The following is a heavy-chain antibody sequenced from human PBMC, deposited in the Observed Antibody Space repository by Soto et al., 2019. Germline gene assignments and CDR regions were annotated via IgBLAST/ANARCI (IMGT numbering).Heavy chain of an antibody. CDR3: ARVPSLRGVNYFDP. Sequence: SETLSLTCTVSGGSISSGDYYWSWIRQPPGKGLEWIAYIYYSGSTYYNPSLKSRVTISLDTSKNQFSLKLSSVTVADTAVYYCARVPSLRGVNYFDPWGQGTLVTVSS. V-gene: IGHV4-30-4*01. D-gene: IGHD3-10*01. J-gene: IGHJ5*02. CDR2: IYYSGST. CDR1: GGSISSGDYY.